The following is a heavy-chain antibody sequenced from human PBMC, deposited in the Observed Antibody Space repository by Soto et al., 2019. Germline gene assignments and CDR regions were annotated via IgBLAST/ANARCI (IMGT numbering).Heavy chain of an antibody. D-gene: IGHD3-22*01. V-gene: IGHV4-59*01. CDR1: GASISSYY. CDR2: ISYSGSA. J-gene: IGHJ5*02. Sequence: SETLSLTCTVSGASISSYYWSWIRQPPGKGLEWIGHISYSGSAYYNPSLKSRVTISGDTSKNQFSLKLRFVTTADTAVYYSPTDRSVFCAPWGQGDSVNVSS. CDR3: PTDRSVFCAP.